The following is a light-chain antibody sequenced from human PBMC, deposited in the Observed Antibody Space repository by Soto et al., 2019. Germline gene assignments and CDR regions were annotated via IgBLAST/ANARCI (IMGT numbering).Light chain of an antibody. J-gene: IGKJ1*01. CDR3: QQYGSSPTWT. CDR2: GAS. CDR1: QSVSSSY. Sequence: EIVLTQSPGTLSFSPGERATLSCRASQSVSSSYLAWYQQKPGQAPRLLIYGASSRATSIPDRFSGSGSGTDFTLTISRLEPEDFAVYYCQQYGSSPTWTFGQGTKV. V-gene: IGKV3-20*01.